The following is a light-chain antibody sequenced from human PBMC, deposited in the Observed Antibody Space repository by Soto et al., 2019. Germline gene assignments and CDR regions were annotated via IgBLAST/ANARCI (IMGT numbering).Light chain of an antibody. CDR3: QSYDSSLREV. J-gene: IGLJ2*01. CDR1: SSNIGAGYD. Sequence: QSVLTQPPSVSGAPGQRVTISCTGSSSNIGAGYDVHWYQQLPGTAPKLLIYGNSNRPSGVPDRFSGSKSGTSASLAITRLQAEDEADYYCQSYDSSLREVFGGGTKLTVL. CDR2: GNS. V-gene: IGLV1-40*01.